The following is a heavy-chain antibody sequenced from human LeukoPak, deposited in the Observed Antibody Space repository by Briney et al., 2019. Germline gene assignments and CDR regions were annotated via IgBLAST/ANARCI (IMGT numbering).Heavy chain of an antibody. CDR3: ARGLEDYYDSSGSANDY. CDR1: GYTFTGYY. CDR2: IKPNSGGT. J-gene: IGHJ4*02. V-gene: IGHV1-2*02. D-gene: IGHD3-22*01. Sequence: ASVKVSCKASGYTFTGYYMHWVRQAPGQGLEWMGWIKPNSGGTNYAQKFQGRVTMTRDTSISTAYMELSRLRSDDTAVDYCARGLEDYYDSSGSANDYWGQGTLVTVSS.